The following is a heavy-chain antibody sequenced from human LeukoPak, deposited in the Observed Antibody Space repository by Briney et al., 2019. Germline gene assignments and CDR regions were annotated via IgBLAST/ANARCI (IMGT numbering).Heavy chain of an antibody. CDR2: IYYSGST. D-gene: IGHD3-3*01. Sequence: PSETLSLTCTVSGGSISSSSYYWGWIRQPPGKGLEWIGSIYYSGSTYYNPSLKSRVTISVDTSKNQFSLKLSSVTAADTAVYYCARDNPHAYDFWSGYYTGVWFDPWGQGTLVTVSS. CDR3: ARDNPHAYDFWSGYYTGVWFDP. J-gene: IGHJ5*02. CDR1: GGSISSSSYY. V-gene: IGHV4-39*07.